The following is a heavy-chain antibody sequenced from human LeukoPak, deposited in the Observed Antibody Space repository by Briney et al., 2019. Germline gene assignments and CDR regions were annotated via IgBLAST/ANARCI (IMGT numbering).Heavy chain of an antibody. J-gene: IGHJ4*02. CDR1: GGTFTSYA. V-gene: IGHV1-69*10. CDR2: IIPILGIA. D-gene: IGHD3-16*02. Sequence: SVKVSCKASGGTFTSYAISWVRQAPGQGLEWMGGIIPILGIANYAQKFQGRVTITADKSTSTAYMELSSLRSEDTAVYYCAREITRLGELSSLYWGQGTLVTVSS. CDR3: AREITRLGELSSLY.